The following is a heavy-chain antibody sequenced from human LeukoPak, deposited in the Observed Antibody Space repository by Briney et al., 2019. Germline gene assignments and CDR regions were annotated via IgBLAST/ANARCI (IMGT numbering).Heavy chain of an antibody. J-gene: IGHJ4*02. V-gene: IGHV3-30*02. CDR3: AKDMQTWPRFPDY. Sequence: GGSLRLSCAASGFIFSSYDMSWVRQAPGKGLEWVAFIRYDGSNKYYAASVKGRFASSRDNPKNTLYLQMNGLRVEDTAVYYCAKDMQTWPRFPDYWGQGTLVTVSS. CDR2: IRYDGSNK. D-gene: IGHD5-12*01. CDR1: GFIFSSYD.